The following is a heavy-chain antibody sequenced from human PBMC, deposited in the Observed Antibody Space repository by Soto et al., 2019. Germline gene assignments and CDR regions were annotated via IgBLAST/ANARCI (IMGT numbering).Heavy chain of an antibody. CDR1: GFSFSTYW. D-gene: IGHD1-20*01. CDR3: ARDNWSLFDR. J-gene: IGHJ5*02. CDR2: VNHDGSET. V-gene: IGHV3-7*03. Sequence: GGSLRLSYAASGFSFSTYWMNWVRQAPGKGLEWVATVNHDGSETYYVDSVEDRFTISRDNGKNSLYLQMNRLRVEDTAVYYCARDNWSLFDRWGQGTLVTASS.